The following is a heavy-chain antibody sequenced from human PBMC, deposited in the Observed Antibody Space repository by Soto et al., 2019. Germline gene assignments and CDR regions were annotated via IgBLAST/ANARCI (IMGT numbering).Heavy chain of an antibody. D-gene: IGHD4-17*01. CDR3: AIPSREDDYDAFEI. CDR2: MNPNSGNT. Sequence: ASVKVSCKASGYTFTSYDINWVRQATGQGLEWMGWMNPNSGNTGYAQKFQGRVTMTRNTSISTAYMELSSLRSEDTAVYYCAIPSREDDYDAFEIWGHGTMVTVSS. V-gene: IGHV1-8*01. CDR1: GYTFTSYD. J-gene: IGHJ3*02.